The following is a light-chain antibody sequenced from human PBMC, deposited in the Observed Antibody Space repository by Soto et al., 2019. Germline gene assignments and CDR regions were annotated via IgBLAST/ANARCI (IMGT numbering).Light chain of an antibody. Sequence: EIVLTQSPATLSLSPGERATLSCRTSQTIRGLLNWYQQRPGQAPRLLIYDTSNRATDIPARFSGSGSGTDFILNICSLDPEDFGVYFCQQRHNWPITFGQGTRLDIK. CDR1: QTIRGL. CDR3: QQRHNWPIT. CDR2: DTS. J-gene: IGKJ5*01. V-gene: IGKV3-11*01.